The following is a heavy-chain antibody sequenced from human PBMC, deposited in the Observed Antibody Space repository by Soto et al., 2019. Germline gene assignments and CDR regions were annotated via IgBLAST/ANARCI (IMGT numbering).Heavy chain of an antibody. J-gene: IGHJ4*02. CDR3: ARDQEWGNGFDY. CDR2: INAGNGNT. D-gene: IGHD1-26*01. Sequence: ASVKVSCKASGYTFTSYAMHWVRQAPGQRLEWMGWINAGNGNTKYSQKFQGRVTITRDTSASTAYMELSSLRSEDTAVYYCARDQEWGNGFDYWGQGTLVTVSS. CDR1: GYTFTSYA. V-gene: IGHV1-3*01.